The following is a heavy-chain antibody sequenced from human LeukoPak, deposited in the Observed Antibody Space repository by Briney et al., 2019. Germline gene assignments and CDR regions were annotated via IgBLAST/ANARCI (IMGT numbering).Heavy chain of an antibody. CDR3: ARDLYYDSSGYSDYGMDV. CDR2: INPNSGGT. J-gene: IGHJ6*02. V-gene: IGHV1-2*02. Sequence: GASVKVSCKASGYTFTGYYMHWVRQAPGQGLEWMGWINPNSGGTNYAQKFQGRVTMTRDTSISTAYMELSRLRSDDTAVYYCARDLYYDSSGYSDYGMDVWGQGATVTVSS. D-gene: IGHD3-22*01. CDR1: GYTFTGYY.